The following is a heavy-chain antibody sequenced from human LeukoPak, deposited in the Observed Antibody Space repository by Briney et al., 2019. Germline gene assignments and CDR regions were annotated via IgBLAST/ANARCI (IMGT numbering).Heavy chain of an antibody. V-gene: IGHV3-33*01. Sequence: PGRSLRLSCAASGFTFSTYGMHWVRQAPGKGLEWVSVIWYDGDNKYYADSVRGRFTISRDNSKNTLYLQMNSPRAEHTAVYYCAREIGGYCSGGTCYSPYNYGMDVWGQGTTVTVSS. CDR2: IWYDGDNK. J-gene: IGHJ6*02. CDR1: GFTFSTYG. CDR3: AREIGGYCSGGTCYSPYNYGMDV. D-gene: IGHD2-15*01.